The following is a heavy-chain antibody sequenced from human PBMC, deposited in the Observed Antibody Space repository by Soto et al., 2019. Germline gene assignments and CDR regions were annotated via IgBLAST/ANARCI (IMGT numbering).Heavy chain of an antibody. D-gene: IGHD6-19*01. CDR2: ISWNSGSI. V-gene: IGHV3-9*01. CDR3: ARGGIAVAGTYFDY. Sequence: GGSLRLSCAASGFTFDDYAMHWVRQAPGKGLGWVSGISWNSGSIGYADSVKGRFTISRDNAKNSLYLQMNSLRAEDTALYYCARGGIAVAGTYFDYWGQGTLVTVSS. CDR1: GFTFDDYA. J-gene: IGHJ4*02.